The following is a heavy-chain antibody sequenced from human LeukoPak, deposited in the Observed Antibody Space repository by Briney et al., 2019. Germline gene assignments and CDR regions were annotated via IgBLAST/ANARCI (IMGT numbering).Heavy chain of an antibody. Sequence: ASVKVSCKASGYTFTGYYIHWVRQAPGQGLEWMGWINPNSGVTNYAQKFQGRVTMNRDTSITTAYMELSRLRSDDTAVYYCARVSRLGTDYYYYMDVWGKGTTVTVSS. D-gene: IGHD7-27*01. CDR2: INPNSGVT. CDR1: GYTFTGYY. J-gene: IGHJ6*03. V-gene: IGHV1-2*02. CDR3: ARVSRLGTDYYYYMDV.